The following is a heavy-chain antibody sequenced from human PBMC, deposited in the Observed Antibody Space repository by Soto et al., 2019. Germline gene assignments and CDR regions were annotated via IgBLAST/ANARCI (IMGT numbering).Heavy chain of an antibody. V-gene: IGHV1-69*13. CDR1: GGTFSRYA. J-gene: IGHJ4*02. CDR2: IVPLFGTA. Sequence: GASVKVSCKASGGTFSRYAYSWVRQAPGQGLEWMGGIVPLFGTANYAQKFQGRVTITADESTSPAYMELSGLRSDDTAVYYCARGRYDSGNYYFDYWGQGTLVTVSS. CDR3: ARGRYDSGNYYFDY. D-gene: IGHD3-10*01.